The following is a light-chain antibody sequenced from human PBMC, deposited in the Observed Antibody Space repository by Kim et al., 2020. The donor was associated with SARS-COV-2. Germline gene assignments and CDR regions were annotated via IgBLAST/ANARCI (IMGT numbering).Light chain of an antibody. CDR1: QNINNY. V-gene: IGKV1-39*01. CDR3: QQSYSTPGT. CDR2: GAS. J-gene: IGKJ1*01. Sequence: ASGGDRVTITCRASQNINNYLNWYQQRPGKAPKLLMYGASSVQSGVTSKFSGSGSGTDFTLTISSLQPEDFATYFCQQSYSTPGTFGQGTKVDIK.